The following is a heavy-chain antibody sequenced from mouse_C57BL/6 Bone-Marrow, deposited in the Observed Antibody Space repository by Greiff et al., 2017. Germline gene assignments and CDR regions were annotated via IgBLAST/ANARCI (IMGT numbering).Heavy chain of an antibody. D-gene: IGHD4-1*01. CDR3: AVGPFEY. Sequence: EVQLQQSGPELVKPGASVKISCKASGYSFTGYYMNWVKQSPEKSLEWIGEINPSTGGTTYNQKFKAKATLTVDKSSSTAYMQRKSLTSEDSAVYYCAVGPFEYWGQGTAPMVSA. CDR2: INPSTGGT. CDR1: GYSFTGYY. V-gene: IGHV1-42*01. J-gene: IGHJ2*01.